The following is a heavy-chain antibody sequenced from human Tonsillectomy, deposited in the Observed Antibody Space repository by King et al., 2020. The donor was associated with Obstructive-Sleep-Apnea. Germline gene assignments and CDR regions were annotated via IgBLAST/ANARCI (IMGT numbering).Heavy chain of an antibody. Sequence: QESGPKLVKASETLSLTCTVSGYSMSSGFYWGWIPKPPGKGLEWIGSKSHSGSAFYSPSLTSRVTISIDTSNDQFFLNLNSVTAADTAVYYCARVRANHDFDSWSQGTQVSVSS. CDR2: KSHSGSA. V-gene: IGHV4-38-2*02. D-gene: IGHD1-14*01. CDR1: GYSMSSGFY. J-gene: IGHJ3*02. CDR3: ARVRANHDFDS.